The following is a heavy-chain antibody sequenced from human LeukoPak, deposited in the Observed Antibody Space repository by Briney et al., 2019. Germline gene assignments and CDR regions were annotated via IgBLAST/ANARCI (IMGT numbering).Heavy chain of an antibody. CDR1: GGSISSGGYY. Sequence: SETLSLTCTVSGGSISSGGYYWSWIRQHPGKGLEWIGYIYYSGSTYYNPSLKSRVTISVDTSKNQFSLKLSSVTAADTAVYYCARIGYSSSWYPSWYFDLWGRGTLVTVSS. V-gene: IGHV4-31*03. CDR2: IYYSGST. D-gene: IGHD6-13*01. CDR3: ARIGYSSSWYPSWYFDL. J-gene: IGHJ2*01.